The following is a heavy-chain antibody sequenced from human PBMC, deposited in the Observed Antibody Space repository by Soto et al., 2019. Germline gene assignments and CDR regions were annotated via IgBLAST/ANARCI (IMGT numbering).Heavy chain of an antibody. CDR2: FDPEDGET. J-gene: IGHJ5*02. D-gene: IGHD6-13*01. Sequence: ASVKVSCKVSGYTLTELSMHWVRQAPGKGLEWMGGFDPEDGETIYAQKLQGRVTMTTDTSTSTADMELRSLRSDDTAVYYCAGTPRYSSYPFDPWGQGTLVTVSS. V-gene: IGHV1-24*01. CDR3: AGTPRYSSYPFDP. CDR1: GYTLTELS.